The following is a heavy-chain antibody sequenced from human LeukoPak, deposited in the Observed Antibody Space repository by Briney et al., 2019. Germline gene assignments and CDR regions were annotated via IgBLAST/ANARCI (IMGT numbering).Heavy chain of an antibody. D-gene: IGHD2-2*01. Sequence: GASVKVSCKASGGTFSNYAINWVRQAPGQGLEWMGRIIPILGITNYAQKFQGRFTITADKSTSTAYMELSSLKTEDTAVYYCARGGDFGVPAPLGIDAFDIWGQGTMVTVSS. CDR3: ARGGDFGVPAPLGIDAFDI. CDR1: GGTFSNYA. CDR2: IIPILGIT. J-gene: IGHJ3*02. V-gene: IGHV1-69*04.